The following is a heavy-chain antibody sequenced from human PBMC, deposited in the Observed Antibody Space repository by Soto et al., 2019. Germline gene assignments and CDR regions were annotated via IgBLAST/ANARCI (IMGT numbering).Heavy chain of an antibody. Sequence: EVQLVASGGGLVEPGGSLRLSCAASGFSFTYAWMSWFRQAPGKGLEWVGRIKSKTSSGTTDYSAPVRGRFTVSRDDSKNMVYLQMSSLKTEDTALYYCVADVAEEGVGEFDFWDQGTLVNVSS. CDR1: GFSFTYAW. D-gene: IGHD3-16*01. V-gene: IGHV3-15*01. CDR2: IKSKTSSGTT. J-gene: IGHJ4*02. CDR3: VADVAEEGVGEFDF.